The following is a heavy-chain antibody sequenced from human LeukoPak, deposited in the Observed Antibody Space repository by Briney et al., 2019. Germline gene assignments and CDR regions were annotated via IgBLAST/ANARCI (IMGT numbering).Heavy chain of an antibody. CDR2: ISYDGSNK. Sequence: GGSLRLSCAASGFTFSSYGMHWVRQAPGKGLEWVAVISYDGSNKYYADSVKGRFTISRDNSKNTLYLQMNSLRAEDTAVYYCARGPYPIAVAGYDYWGQGTLVTVSS. V-gene: IGHV3-30*03. J-gene: IGHJ4*02. CDR1: GFTFSSYG. D-gene: IGHD6-19*01. CDR3: ARGPYPIAVAGYDY.